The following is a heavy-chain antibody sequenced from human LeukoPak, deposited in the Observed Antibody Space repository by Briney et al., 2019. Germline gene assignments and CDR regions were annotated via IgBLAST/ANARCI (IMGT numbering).Heavy chain of an antibody. V-gene: IGHV4-59*01. D-gene: IGHD2-2*01. CDR3: ARWVFCSSTSCNDAFDI. J-gene: IGHJ3*02. CDR1: GGSISSYY. CDR2: IYYSGST. Sequence: SETLSLTCTVSGGSISSYYWSWIRQPPGKGLEWIGYIYYSGSTNYNPSLKSRVTISVDTSKNQFSLKLSSVTAADTAVYYCARWVFCSSTSCNDAFDILGQGTMVTVSS.